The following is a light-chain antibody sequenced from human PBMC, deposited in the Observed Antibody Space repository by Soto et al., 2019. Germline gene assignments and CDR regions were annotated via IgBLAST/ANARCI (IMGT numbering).Light chain of an antibody. J-gene: IGKJ1*01. V-gene: IGKV2-30*01. CDR2: KAS. CDR3: MQGTHWPPT. Sequence: DVVMTQSPLSLPVTLGQPASISCRSSLSLVYSDGIAYLNWFQQRPGQSPRRLIYKASNRDSGVPKRFGGSGSGTDFSLQINRVEAEDVGIYYCMQGTHWPPTFGRGTRVEIK. CDR1: LSLVYSDGIAY.